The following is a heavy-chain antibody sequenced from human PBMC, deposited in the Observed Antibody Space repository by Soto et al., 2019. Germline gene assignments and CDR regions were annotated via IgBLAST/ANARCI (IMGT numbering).Heavy chain of an antibody. CDR1: GFSLKSSGVG. Sequence: QITLKESGPTLVKPTQTLTLTCTFSGFSLKSSGVGVGWIRQPPGKAPEWLALTFWTNDRRYSPSLQNRLTITNDTSMNPVVLTMTNMDPLDTASYFCAHRRYVFSDTVAEFDYRGQGTLVTVSS. V-gene: IGHV2-5*01. J-gene: IGHJ4*02. CDR3: AHRRYVFSDTVAEFDY. D-gene: IGHD1-20*01. CDR2: TFWTNDR.